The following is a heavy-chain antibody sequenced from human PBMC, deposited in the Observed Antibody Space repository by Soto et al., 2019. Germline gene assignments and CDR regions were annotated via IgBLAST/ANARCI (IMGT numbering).Heavy chain of an antibody. CDR3: ATAFPRGGSPTCNFDY. J-gene: IGHJ4*02. Sequence: GASVKVSCKASGGTFSSYAISWVRQAPGQGLEWMGGIIPIFGTPNYAQKFQGRVTITADESTSTAYMELSSLRSEDTAVYYCATAFPRGGSPTCNFDYWGQGTLVTVSS. D-gene: IGHD1-26*01. CDR2: IIPIFGTP. V-gene: IGHV1-69*13. CDR1: GGTFSSYA.